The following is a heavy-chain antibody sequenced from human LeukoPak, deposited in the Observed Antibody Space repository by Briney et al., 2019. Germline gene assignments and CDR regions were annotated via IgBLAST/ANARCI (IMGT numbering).Heavy chain of an antibody. V-gene: IGHV3-30*01. D-gene: IGHD2/OR15-2a*01. J-gene: IGHJ3*02. CDR2: IPYDGSSK. CDR3: ARDGFLFNMNGFDI. Sequence: GGSLRLSCAASGFSFSSHAMHWVRQAPGKGLEWVAVIPYDGSSKYYAESVRGRFTISRDNSKNTLHLQMNSLRAEDTALYYCARDGFLFNMNGFDIWGQGTMVTVSS. CDR1: GFSFSSHA.